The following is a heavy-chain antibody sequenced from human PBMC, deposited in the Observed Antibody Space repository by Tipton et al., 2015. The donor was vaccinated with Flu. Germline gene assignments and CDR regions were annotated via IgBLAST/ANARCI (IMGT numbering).Heavy chain of an antibody. J-gene: IGHJ4*02. CDR2: ICTSGNT. Sequence: TLSLTCNVSGGSLSGYYWSWIRQPAGKGLEWIGRICTSGNTNYSPSLKSRVTMSVDTSKNQFSLKLSSMAAADTAAYYCARGQGNSGWRYFDYWGQGTLVTVSS. V-gene: IGHV4-4*07. D-gene: IGHD6-19*01. CDR3: ARGQGNSGWRYFDY. CDR1: GGSLSGYY.